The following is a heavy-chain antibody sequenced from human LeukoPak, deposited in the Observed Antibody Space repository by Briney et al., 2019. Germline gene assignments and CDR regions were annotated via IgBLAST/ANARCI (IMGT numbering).Heavy chain of an antibody. V-gene: IGHV3-53*01. D-gene: IGHD2/OR15-2a*01. Sequence: PGGSLRLSCAASGFTVSSNYMSWVRQAPGKGLEWVSVIYSGGSTYYADSVKGRFTISRDNSKNTLYLQMNSLRAEDTAVYYCAKLLRYYYYMDVWGKGTTVTVSS. CDR3: AKLLRYYYYMDV. CDR2: IYSGGST. CDR1: GFTVSSNY. J-gene: IGHJ6*03.